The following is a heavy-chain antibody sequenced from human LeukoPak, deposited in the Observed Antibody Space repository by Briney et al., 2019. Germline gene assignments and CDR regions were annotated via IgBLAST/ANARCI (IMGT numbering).Heavy chain of an antibody. CDR3: ARDFLYYYDSSGFQRAHDAFDI. CDR1: GFTSSDYY. D-gene: IGHD3-22*01. J-gene: IGHJ3*02. Sequence: GGSLRLSCAASGFTSSDYYMSWIRQAPGKGLEWVSYISSSGSTIYYADSVKGRFTISRDNAKNSLYLQMNSLRAEDTAVYYCARDFLYYYDSSGFQRAHDAFDIWGQGTMVTVSP. V-gene: IGHV3-11*01. CDR2: ISSSGSTI.